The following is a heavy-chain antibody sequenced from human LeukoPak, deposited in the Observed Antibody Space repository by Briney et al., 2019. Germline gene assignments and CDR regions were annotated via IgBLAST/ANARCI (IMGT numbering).Heavy chain of an antibody. V-gene: IGHV3-9*01. J-gene: IGHJ2*01. D-gene: IGHD3-10*01. CDR3: AKDRRHTVSGGSFDL. CDR2: ISWNSGHI. Sequence: GRSLRLSCAASGFTFDDYAMHWVRQAPGKGLEWVSGISWNSGHIGYADSVKGRFTISRDNAKNSLYLQMNSLRAGDTALYYCAKDRRHTVSGGSFDLWGRGTLVIVSS. CDR1: GFTFDDYA.